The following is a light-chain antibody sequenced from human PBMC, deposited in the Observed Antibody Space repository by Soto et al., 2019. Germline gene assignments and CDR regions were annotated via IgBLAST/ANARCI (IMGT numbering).Light chain of an antibody. Sequence: QSALTQPASVSGSPGQSITISCTGTSSDVGGYNYVSWYQQHPGKAPKLMIYEVSSRPSGVSSRFSGSKSGNTASLTISGLQADDESDYYCSSFADSSARDDVFGGGTKLTVL. V-gene: IGLV2-14*01. CDR3: SSFADSSARDDV. CDR1: SSDVGGYNY. J-gene: IGLJ2*01. CDR2: EVS.